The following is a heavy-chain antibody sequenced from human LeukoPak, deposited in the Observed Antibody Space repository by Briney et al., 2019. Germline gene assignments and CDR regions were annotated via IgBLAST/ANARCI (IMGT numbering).Heavy chain of an antibody. CDR1: GGTFSSYA. Sequence: SVKVSCKASGGTFSSYAISWVRQAPGQGLERMGRIIPIFGIANYAQKFQGRVTITADKSTSTAYMELSSLRSEDTAVYYCARDSHYSNYVYYYYGMDVWGQGTTVTVSS. J-gene: IGHJ6*02. CDR3: ARDSHYSNYVYYYYGMDV. D-gene: IGHD4-11*01. V-gene: IGHV1-69*04. CDR2: IIPIFGIA.